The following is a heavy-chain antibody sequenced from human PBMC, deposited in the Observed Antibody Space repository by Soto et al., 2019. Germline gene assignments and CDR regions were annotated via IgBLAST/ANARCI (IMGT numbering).Heavy chain of an antibody. CDR2: ISYNGNHN. J-gene: IGHJ6*02. Sequence: GGSLRLCCPAPGFNFSSYRMRWFRHAPGEGLDXVAVISYNGNHNYYADSVKGRFKISRDHSKKTLYLQMNSLRAEDKAMYYCAKGDGSGSYILYMDVWGQGTTVTVSS. CDR3: AKGDGSGSYILYMDV. V-gene: IGHV3-30*18. D-gene: IGHD3-10*01. CDR1: GFNFSSYR.